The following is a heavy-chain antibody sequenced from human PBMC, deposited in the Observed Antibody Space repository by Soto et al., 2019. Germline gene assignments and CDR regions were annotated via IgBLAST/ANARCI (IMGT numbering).Heavy chain of an antibody. V-gene: IGHV4-59*08. Sequence: QVQLQESGPGLVKPSETLSLTCTVSGGSISSYYWSWIRQPPGKGLEWIGYISYSGSTNYNPSLKSRVTISVDTSKNHFSLKLNSVTAADTAVYHCARGQGVLGPWGQGTLVTVSS. CDR3: ARGQGVLGP. CDR1: GGSISSYY. J-gene: IGHJ5*02. D-gene: IGHD3-16*01. CDR2: ISYSGST.